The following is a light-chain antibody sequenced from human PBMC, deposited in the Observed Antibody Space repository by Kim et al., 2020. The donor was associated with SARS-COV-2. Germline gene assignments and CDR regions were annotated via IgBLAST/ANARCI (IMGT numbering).Light chain of an antibody. CDR3: KQCDDLPFI. J-gene: IGKJ3*01. Sequence: VGDKATIPWQAIHDIKKCLHWYQQTPGKAPNLLIYDASNLEAGVPSRFSGSGSGTDFTLPISSLQPEDIATYYCKQCDDLPFIFGPGTKVEI. CDR1: HDIKKC. CDR2: DAS. V-gene: IGKV1-33*01.